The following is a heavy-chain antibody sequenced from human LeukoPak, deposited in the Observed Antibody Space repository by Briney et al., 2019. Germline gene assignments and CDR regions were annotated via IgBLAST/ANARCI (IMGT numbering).Heavy chain of an antibody. V-gene: IGHV1-8*01. D-gene: IGHD6-25*01. Sequence: ASVKVSCKASGYTFTSYDINWVRQATGRGLEWMGWMNPNSGNTGYAQKFQGRVTMTRNTSISTAYMELSSLRSEDTAVYYCARGRRSIAAARPVYYWGQGTLVTVSS. J-gene: IGHJ4*02. CDR1: GYTFTSYD. CDR2: MNPNSGNT. CDR3: ARGRRSIAAARPVYY.